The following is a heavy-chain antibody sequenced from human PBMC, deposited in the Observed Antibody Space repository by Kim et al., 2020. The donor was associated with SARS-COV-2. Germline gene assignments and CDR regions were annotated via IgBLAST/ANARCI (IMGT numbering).Heavy chain of an antibody. CDR3: ARGQPWYFDL. J-gene: IGHJ2*01. Sequence: STYYADSVKGRFTISRDNSKNTLYLQMNSLRAEDTAVYYCARGQPWYFDLWGRGTLVTVPS. CDR2: ST. V-gene: IGHV3-53*01. D-gene: IGHD1-1*01.